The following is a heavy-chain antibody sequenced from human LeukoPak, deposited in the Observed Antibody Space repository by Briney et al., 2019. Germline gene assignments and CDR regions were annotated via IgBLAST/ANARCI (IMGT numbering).Heavy chain of an antibody. CDR3: ATRGDYGDYESGNWFDP. D-gene: IGHD4-17*01. J-gene: IGHJ5*02. V-gene: IGHV1-24*01. CDR2: FDPEDGET. Sequence: GASVTVSCKVSGYTLTELSMHWVRQAPGKGLEWMGGFDPEDGETIYAQKFQGRVTMTEDTSTDTAYMELSSLRSEDTAVYYCATRGDYGDYESGNWFDPWGQGTLVTVSS. CDR1: GYTLTELS.